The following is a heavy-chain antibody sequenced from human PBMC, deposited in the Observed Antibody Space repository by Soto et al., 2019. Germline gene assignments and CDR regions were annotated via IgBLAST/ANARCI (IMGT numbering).Heavy chain of an antibody. D-gene: IGHD4-17*01. Sequence: GGSLRLSCAASGFTFSSYGMHWVRQAPGKGLEWVAVISYDGSNKYYADSVKGRFTISRDNSKNTLYLQMNSLRAEDTAVYYCAKDLDYGDYGGGFDYWGQGTLVTVSS. CDR3: AKDLDYGDYGGGFDY. J-gene: IGHJ4*02. V-gene: IGHV3-30*18. CDR1: GFTFSSYG. CDR2: ISYDGSNK.